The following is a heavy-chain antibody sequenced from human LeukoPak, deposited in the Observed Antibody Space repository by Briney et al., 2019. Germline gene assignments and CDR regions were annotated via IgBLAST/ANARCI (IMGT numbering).Heavy chain of an antibody. CDR3: ARGNYGRFDP. Sequence: EGSLRLSCAASGFTFGSYWMHWVRQAPGEGLVWVSRVDNDGSSTNYADSAKGRFTISRDNAKNTLYLQMSSLRAEDTAMYYCARGNYGRFDPWGQGTLVTVSS. CDR2: VDNDGSST. D-gene: IGHD3-10*01. V-gene: IGHV3-74*01. CDR1: GFTFGSYW. J-gene: IGHJ5*02.